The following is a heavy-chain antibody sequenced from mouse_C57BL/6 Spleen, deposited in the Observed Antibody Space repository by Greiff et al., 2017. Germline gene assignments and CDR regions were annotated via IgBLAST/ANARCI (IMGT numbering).Heavy chain of an antibody. CDR2: ISGGGGNT. Sequence: EVQRVESGGGLVKPGGSLKLSCAASGFTFSSYTMSWVRQTPEKRLEWVATISGGGGNTYYPDSVKGRFTISRDNAKNTLYLQMSSLRSEDTALYYCARQQTGGYFDVWGTGTTVTVSS. J-gene: IGHJ1*03. V-gene: IGHV5-9*01. CDR1: GFTFSSYT. CDR3: ARQQTGGYFDV.